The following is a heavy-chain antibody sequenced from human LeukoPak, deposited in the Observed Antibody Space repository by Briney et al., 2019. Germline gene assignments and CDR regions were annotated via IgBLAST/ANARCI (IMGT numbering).Heavy chain of an antibody. CDR3: ARDRTGYSSGWFDP. Sequence: PGGSLRLSCAASGFTFSSYWMSWVRQAPGKGLEWEANIKQDGSEKYYVDSVKGRFTISRDNAKNSLYLQMNSLRAEDTAVYYCARDRTGYSSGWFDPCGQGTLVTVSS. J-gene: IGHJ5*02. V-gene: IGHV3-7*01. CDR2: IKQDGSEK. CDR1: GFTFSSYW. D-gene: IGHD6-19*01.